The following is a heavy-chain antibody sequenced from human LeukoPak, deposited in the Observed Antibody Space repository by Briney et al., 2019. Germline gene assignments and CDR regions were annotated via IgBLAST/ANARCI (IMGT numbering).Heavy chain of an antibody. D-gene: IGHD6-6*01. CDR2: IYNGAST. J-gene: IGHJ4*02. CDR1: GGPISNAYYY. CDR3: ARGDSSSKVDY. Sequence: SETLSLTCTVSGGPISNAYYYWSWIRQPPGKGLEWIGHIYNGASTYSEPSLNSRVTISVDTSKNQFSLKLSSVTAADTAVYYCARGDSSSKVDYWGQGTLVTVSS. V-gene: IGHV4-30-4*01.